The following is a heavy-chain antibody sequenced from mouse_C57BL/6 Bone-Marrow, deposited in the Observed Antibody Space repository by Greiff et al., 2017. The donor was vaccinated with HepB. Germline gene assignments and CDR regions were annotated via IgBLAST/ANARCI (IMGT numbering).Heavy chain of an antibody. V-gene: IGHV1-55*01. Sequence: VQLVESGAELVKPGASVKMSCKASGYTFTSYWITWVKQRPGQGLEWIGDIYPGSGSTNYNEKFKSKATLTVDTSSSTAYMQLSSLTSEDSAVYYCAGYGEAYWGQGTLVTVSA. CDR3: AGYGEAY. CDR1: GYTFTSYW. D-gene: IGHD1-2*01. J-gene: IGHJ3*01. CDR2: IYPGSGST.